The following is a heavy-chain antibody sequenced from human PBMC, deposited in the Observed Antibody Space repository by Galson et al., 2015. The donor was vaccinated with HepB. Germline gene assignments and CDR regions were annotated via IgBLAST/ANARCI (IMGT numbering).Heavy chain of an antibody. Sequence: SLRLSCAASGFTVSRNYMRWVRQALGKGLEWVSLIYGGGSTSYADSVKGRFTISRDDSKNTLYLHMKSLRAEDTAVYYCARDPSFVRTFDYWGQGTLVTVSS. CDR1: GFTVSRNY. CDR2: IYGGGST. CDR3: ARDPSFVRTFDY. J-gene: IGHJ4*02. D-gene: IGHD1-14*01. V-gene: IGHV3-66*01.